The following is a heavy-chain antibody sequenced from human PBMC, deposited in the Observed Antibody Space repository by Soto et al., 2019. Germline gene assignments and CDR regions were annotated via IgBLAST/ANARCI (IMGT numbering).Heavy chain of an antibody. CDR2: IIPIFGTA. J-gene: IGHJ6*02. Sequence: QVQLVQSGAEVKKPGSSVKVSCKASGGTFSSYAISWVRQAPGQGLEWMGGIIPIFGTATYAQKFQGSVTITADESASAADMVLSSLRSEDAAGYYCARHVLAVGYDYGMDVWGQGSTVTVSS. CDR1: GGTFSSYA. CDR3: ARHVLAVGYDYGMDV. V-gene: IGHV1-69*12. D-gene: IGHD2-2*01.